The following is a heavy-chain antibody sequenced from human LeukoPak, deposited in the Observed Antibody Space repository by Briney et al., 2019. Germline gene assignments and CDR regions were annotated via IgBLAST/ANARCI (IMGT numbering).Heavy chain of an antibody. CDR1: GGSFSGYY. J-gene: IGHJ5*02. CDR3: ARRIAAAGGRVGFDP. CDR2: INHSGST. V-gene: IGHV4-34*01. Sequence: PSETLSLTCAVYGGSFSGYYWSWIRQPPGKGLEWIGEINHSGSTNYNPSLKSRVTISVDTSKNQFSLKLSSVTAADTAVYYCARRIAAAGGRVGFDPWGQGTLVTVSS. D-gene: IGHD6-13*01.